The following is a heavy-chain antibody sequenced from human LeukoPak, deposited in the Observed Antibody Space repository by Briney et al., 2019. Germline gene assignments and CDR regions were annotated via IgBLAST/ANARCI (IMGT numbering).Heavy chain of an antibody. CDR2: INHRGST. J-gene: IGHJ4*02. D-gene: IGHD2-8*01. CDR1: GDSFSGYY. Sequence: SETLSLTCAVYGDSFSGYYWSWIRRPPGKGLEWSAEINHRGSTHYNPSLKSRVNISVDTSKNQFSLNLDSVTAADTAVYYCARSWARMYYPFYYFDFWGQGTLVSVSS. V-gene: IGHV4-34*01. CDR3: ARSWARMYYPFYYFDF.